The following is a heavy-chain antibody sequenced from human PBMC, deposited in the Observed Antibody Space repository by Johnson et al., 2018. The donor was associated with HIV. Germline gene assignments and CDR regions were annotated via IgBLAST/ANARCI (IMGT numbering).Heavy chain of an antibody. J-gene: IGHJ3*02. CDR3: ARDRKWVAARSGDAFDI. V-gene: IGHV3-13*01. CDR1: EFAFSSYD. CDR2: IGTAGDT. D-gene: IGHD6-6*01. Sequence: VQLVESGGRVVRPGGSLRLPCAASEFAFSSYDMHWVRQAPGKGLEWVSSIGTAGDTYYSGSVKGRFTISRDSSKNTLYLQMNSLRAEDTAVYYCARDRKWVAARSGDAFDIWGQGTMVTVSS.